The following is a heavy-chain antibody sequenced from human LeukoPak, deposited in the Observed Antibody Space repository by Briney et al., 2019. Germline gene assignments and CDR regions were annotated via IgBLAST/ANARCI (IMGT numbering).Heavy chain of an antibody. V-gene: IGHV4-38-2*01. CDR1: SYSISSGYY. Sequence: SETLSLTCAVSSYSISSGYYWAWIRQPPGKGLEWIGTIYHSGSTYYNPSLKSRVTMSVDTSKNQFSLRLSSVTAADTALYYCVRHPDYWGQGPLVTVSS. CDR3: VRHPDY. CDR2: IYHSGST. J-gene: IGHJ4*02.